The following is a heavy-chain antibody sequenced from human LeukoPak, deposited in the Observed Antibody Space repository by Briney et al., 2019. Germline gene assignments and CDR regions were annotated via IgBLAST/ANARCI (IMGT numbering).Heavy chain of an antibody. J-gene: IGHJ4*02. CDR3: ARDSGWEQGGFDY. CDR1: GFTFSSYS. V-gene: IGHV3-21*01. CDR2: ISSSSSYI. D-gene: IGHD1-26*01. Sequence: GGSLRLSCAASGFTFSSYSMDWVRQAPGRGLEWVSSISSSSSYIYYADSVKGRFTISRDNAKNSLYLQMNSLRAEDTAVYYCARDSGWEQGGFDYWGQGTLVTVSS.